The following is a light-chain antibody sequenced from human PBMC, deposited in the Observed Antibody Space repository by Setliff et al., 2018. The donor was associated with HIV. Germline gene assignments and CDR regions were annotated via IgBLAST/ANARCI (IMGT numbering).Light chain of an antibody. V-gene: IGLV2-14*01. Sequence: QSALTQPASVSGSPGQSITISCTGTSSNVDDYKYVYWFKQHPGEAPKLLIYEVTNRPSGVSNRFSGSKSGNTASLTVSGLQAEDEADYYCMSSISLPTPEWVFGGGTKVTVL. CDR3: MSSISLPTPEWV. CDR2: EVT. CDR1: SSNVDDYKY. J-gene: IGLJ2*01.